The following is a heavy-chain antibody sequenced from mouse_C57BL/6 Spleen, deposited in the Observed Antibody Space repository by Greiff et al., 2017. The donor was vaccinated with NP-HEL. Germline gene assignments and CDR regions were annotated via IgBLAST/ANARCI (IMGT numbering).Heavy chain of an antibody. CDR2: IHPNSGST. J-gene: IGHJ2*01. D-gene: IGHD1-1*01. CDR3: ARCGYGSSYGFDY. Sequence: VQLQQPGAELVKPGASVKLSCKASGYTFTSYWMHWVKQRPGQGLEWIGMIHPNSGSTNYNEKFKSKATLTVDKSSSTAYMQLSSLTSEDSAVYYCARCGYGSSYGFDYWGQGTTLTVSS. V-gene: IGHV1-64*01. CDR1: GYTFTSYW.